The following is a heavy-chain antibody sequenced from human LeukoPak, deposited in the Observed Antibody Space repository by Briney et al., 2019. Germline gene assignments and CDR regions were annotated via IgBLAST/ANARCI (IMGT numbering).Heavy chain of an antibody. CDR3: AKAPPYTKYFDY. CDR1: GFIFNNYA. CDR2: ISNSGDAT. D-gene: IGHD1-1*01. J-gene: IGHJ4*02. V-gene: IGHV3-23*01. Sequence: GGSLRLSCAGSGFIFNNYAMSWVRQAPGQGLEWVSTISNSGDATFYADAVKGRFTISRDNSKNTLYLQMYSLRAEDTAIYYCAKAPPYTKYFDYWGQGTLLTVSS.